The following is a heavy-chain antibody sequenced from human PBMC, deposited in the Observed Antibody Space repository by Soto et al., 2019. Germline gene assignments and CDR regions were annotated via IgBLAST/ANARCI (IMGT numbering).Heavy chain of an antibody. V-gene: IGHV4-31*03. CDR3: AREDSGYSSSWYPYNWFDP. CDR1: GGSISSGGYY. D-gene: IGHD6-13*01. Sequence: SETLSLTCTVSGGSISSGGYYWSWIRQHPGKGLEWIGYIYYSGSTYYNPSLKSRVTISVDTSKNQFSLQLNSVTPEDTAVYYCAREDSGYSSSWYPYNWFDPWGQGTLVTVSS. CDR2: IYYSGST. J-gene: IGHJ5*02.